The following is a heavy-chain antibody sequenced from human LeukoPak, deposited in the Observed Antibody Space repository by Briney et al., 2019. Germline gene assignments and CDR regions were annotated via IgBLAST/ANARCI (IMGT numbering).Heavy chain of an antibody. J-gene: IGHJ3*02. V-gene: IGHV3-30-3*01. CDR3: ARDPYYYDSSGHDAFDI. D-gene: IGHD3-22*01. Sequence: GGSLRLSCAASGFTFSTCAMGWVRQAPGKGLEWVAVISYDGSNKYYADSVKGRFTISRDNSKNTLYLQMNSLRAEDTAVYYCARDPYYYDSSGHDAFDIWGQGTMVTVSS. CDR2: ISYDGSNK. CDR1: GFTFSTCA.